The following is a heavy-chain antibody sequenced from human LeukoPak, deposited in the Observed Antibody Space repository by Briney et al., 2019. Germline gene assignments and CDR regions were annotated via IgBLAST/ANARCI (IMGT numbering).Heavy chain of an antibody. J-gene: IGHJ4*02. D-gene: IGHD3-10*01. CDR3: ARVGAYLDY. V-gene: IGHV4-59*01. Sequence: SETLSLTCTVSGGSISSYYWSWIRQPPGKGLEWIGYIYYSGSTNYNPSLKSRVTISVDTSKNQFSLKLSSVTAADMAVYYCARVGAYLDYWGQGTLVTVSS. CDR1: GGSISSYY. CDR2: IYYSGST.